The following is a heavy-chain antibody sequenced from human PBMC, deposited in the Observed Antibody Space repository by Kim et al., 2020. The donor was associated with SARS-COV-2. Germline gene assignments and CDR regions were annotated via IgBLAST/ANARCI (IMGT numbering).Heavy chain of an antibody. CDR2: TYYRSNWNT. CDR1: GDSVSSNTAA. D-gene: IGHD1-26*01. V-gene: IGHV6-1*01. CDR3: ARSTWSSGSYCDY. Sequence: SQTLSLTCAISGDSVSSNTAAWNWIRQSPSRGVEWLGRTYYRSNWNTDYAVSVKSRIIINPDTSKNQFSLQLNSVTPEDTAVYYCARSTWSSGSYCDYGGQGTLGTVSS. J-gene: IGHJ4*02.